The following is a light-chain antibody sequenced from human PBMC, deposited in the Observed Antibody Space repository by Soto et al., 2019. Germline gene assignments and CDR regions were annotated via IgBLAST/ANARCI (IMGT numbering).Light chain of an antibody. CDR1: SSDVGGYNY. V-gene: IGLV2-11*01. CDR2: DVS. J-gene: IGLJ2*01. CDR3: CSYAGSYTFL. Sequence: QSALTQPRSVSGSPGQSVTISCTGTSSDVGGYNYVSWYQQHPGKAPKLMIYDVSKRPSGVPDRFSGSKSGNTASLTISGPQAEDEADYYCCSYAGSYTFLFGGGTKLT.